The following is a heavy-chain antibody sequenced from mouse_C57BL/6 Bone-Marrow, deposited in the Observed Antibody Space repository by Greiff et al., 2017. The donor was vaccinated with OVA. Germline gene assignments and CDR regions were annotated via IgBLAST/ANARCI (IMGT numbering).Heavy chain of an antibody. Sequence: EVQLQQSGAELARPGASVKLSCTASGFNIKDDYMHWVKQRPEQGLEWIGWIDPENGDTEYASKFQGKATITADTSSNTAYLQLSSLTSEDTAVYYCTLLSWYFDVWGTGTTVTVSS. J-gene: IGHJ1*03. CDR1: GFNIKDDY. CDR3: TLLSWYFDV. V-gene: IGHV14-4*01. CDR2: IDPENGDT. D-gene: IGHD1-1*01.